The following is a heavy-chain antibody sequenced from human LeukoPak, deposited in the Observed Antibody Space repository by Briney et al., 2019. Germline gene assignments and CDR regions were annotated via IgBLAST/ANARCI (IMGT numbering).Heavy chain of an antibody. CDR2: IKQDGSEK. Sequence: GGSLRLSCAASGFTFSSYWMSWVRQAPGKGLEWVANIKQDGSEKYYVDSVKGRFTISRDNAKNSLYLQMNSLRAEDTAVYYCARAMWLTNYGMDVWGQGTTVTVSS. CDR1: GFTFSSYW. CDR3: ARAMWLTNYGMDV. V-gene: IGHV3-7*01. D-gene: IGHD5-12*01. J-gene: IGHJ6*02.